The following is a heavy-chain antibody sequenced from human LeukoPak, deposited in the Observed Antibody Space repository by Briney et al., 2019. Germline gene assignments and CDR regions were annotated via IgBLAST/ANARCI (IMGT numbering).Heavy chain of an antibody. CDR3: AKGGGYCSSTSCYGSAFVHYYYYYMDV. CDR2: ISGSGGST. J-gene: IGHJ6*03. CDR1: GFTFSSYA. Sequence: PGGSLRLSCAASGFTFSSYAMSWVRQAPGKGLEWVSAISGSGGSTYYADSVKGRFTISRDNSKNTLYLQMNSLRAEDTAVYYCAKGGGYCSSTSCYGSAFVHYYYYYMDVWGKGTTVTVSS. V-gene: IGHV3-23*01. D-gene: IGHD2-2*01.